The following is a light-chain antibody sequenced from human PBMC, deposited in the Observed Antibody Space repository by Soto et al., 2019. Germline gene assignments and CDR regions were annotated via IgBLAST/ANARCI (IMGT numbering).Light chain of an antibody. Sequence: EIVLTQSPGTLSLSPGERATLSCRASQSVSRSLLAWYQQKPGQTPRLLIYGASTRATGIADRFSGSGSGTDFTLTISRLVPEDFAVYYCQQYGNPPPYSFGQGTTLEIK. J-gene: IGKJ2*03. CDR2: GAS. CDR1: QSVSRSL. V-gene: IGKV3-20*01. CDR3: QQYGNPPPYS.